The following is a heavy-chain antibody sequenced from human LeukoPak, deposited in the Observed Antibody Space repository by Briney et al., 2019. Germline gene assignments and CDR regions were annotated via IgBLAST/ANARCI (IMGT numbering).Heavy chain of an antibody. V-gene: IGHV3-23*01. Sequence: GGSLRLSCAASGFTFSNHAMSWVRQAPGKGLEWVSAISGVGSSTYYADFVKGRFTISRDNSKNTLYLQMNSLRAEDTAVYYCARRYTPGSPVDALDLWGQGTMVAVSS. CDR1: GFTFSNHA. CDR3: ARRYTPGSPVDALDL. J-gene: IGHJ3*01. CDR2: ISGVGSST. D-gene: IGHD3-16*02.